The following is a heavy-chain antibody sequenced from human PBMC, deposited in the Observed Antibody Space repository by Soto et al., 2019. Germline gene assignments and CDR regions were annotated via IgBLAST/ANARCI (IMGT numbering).Heavy chain of an antibody. CDR3: AGIRLTQLVYFDY. J-gene: IGHJ4*02. Sequence: SETLSLTCTVSGGSISSSSYYWGWIRQPPGKGLEWIGSIYYSGSTYYNPSLKSRVTISVDTSKNQFSLKLSSVTAADTAVYYCAGIRLTQLVYFDYWGQGTRAPVTS. D-gene: IGHD6-13*01. CDR2: IYYSGST. CDR1: GGSISSSSYY. V-gene: IGHV4-39*07.